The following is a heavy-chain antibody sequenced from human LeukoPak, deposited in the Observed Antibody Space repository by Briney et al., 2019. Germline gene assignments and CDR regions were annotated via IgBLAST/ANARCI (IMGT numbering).Heavy chain of an antibody. CDR3: ARDRGRTFEFDY. CDR1: GHTFITYN. J-gene: IGHJ4*02. CDR2: VDPSDGAT. D-gene: IGHD1-14*01. V-gene: IGHV1-46*01. Sequence: GASVKVSCKASGHTFITYNFYWVRQAPGQGLEWMGIVDPSDGATSYAQKFRGRVAMTRDMSTSTVYLELESLRSDDTALYYCARDRGRTFEFDYWGQGTLVTVSS.